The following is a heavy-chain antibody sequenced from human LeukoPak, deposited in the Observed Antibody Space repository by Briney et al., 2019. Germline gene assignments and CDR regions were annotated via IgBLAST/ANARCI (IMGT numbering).Heavy chain of an antibody. J-gene: IGHJ4*02. D-gene: IGHD4-17*01. V-gene: IGHV1-69*01. Sequence: EASVKVSCKASGGTFSSYAISWVRQAPGQGLEWMGGIIPIFGTANYAQKFQGRVTITADESTSTAYMGLSSLRSEDTAVYYCARGPPGTDGDYGVGDCWGQGTLVTVSS. CDR3: ARGPPGTDGDYGVGDC. CDR2: IIPIFGTA. CDR1: GGTFSSYA.